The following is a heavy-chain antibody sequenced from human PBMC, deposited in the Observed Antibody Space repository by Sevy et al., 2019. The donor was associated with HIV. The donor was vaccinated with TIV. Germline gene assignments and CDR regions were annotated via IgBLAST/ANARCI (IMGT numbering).Heavy chain of an antibody. CDR1: GGSVSSCNSY. CDR3: VRDRIAAAGGYFDY. J-gene: IGHJ4*02. Sequence: SETLSLTCTVSGGSVSSCNSYWSWIRQPPGKGLEWIGYISYIGSTNYNPSLKSRVTISVYTSKNQLSLRLSSLTAADTAIYYCVRDRIAAAGGYFDYWGQGTLVTVSS. V-gene: IGHV4-61*01. D-gene: IGHD6-13*01. CDR2: ISYIGST.